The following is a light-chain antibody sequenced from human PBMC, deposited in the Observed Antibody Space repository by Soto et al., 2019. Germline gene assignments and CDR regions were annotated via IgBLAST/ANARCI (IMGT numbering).Light chain of an antibody. V-gene: IGKV3-15*01. Sequence: EIVLTQSPATLSLSPGERATLSCRASQSVSTYLTWYQQKPGQAPRLLIYDTSTRATGIPARFSGSGSGTEFTLTISSLQSEDFAVYYCQQYNNWPPITFGQGKRLQI. CDR2: DTS. J-gene: IGKJ5*01. CDR1: QSVSTY. CDR3: QQYNNWPPIT.